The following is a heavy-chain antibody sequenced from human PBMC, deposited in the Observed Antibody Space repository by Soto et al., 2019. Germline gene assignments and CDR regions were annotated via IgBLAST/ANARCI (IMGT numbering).Heavy chain of an antibody. CDR1: GGSISSGDYY. CDR3: ARAAARYYYYGMEV. Sequence: PSETLSLTCTVSGGSISSGDYYWSWIRQPPGKGLEWIGYIYYSGSTYYNPSLKSRVTISVDTSKNQFSLKLSSVTAADTAVYYCARAAARYYYYGMEVWGQGTTVTVSS. CDR2: IYYSGST. D-gene: IGHD6-13*01. V-gene: IGHV4-30-4*01. J-gene: IGHJ6*02.